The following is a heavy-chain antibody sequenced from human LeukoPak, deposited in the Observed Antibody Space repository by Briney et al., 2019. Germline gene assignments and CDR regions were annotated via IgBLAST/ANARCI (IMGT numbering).Heavy chain of an antibody. D-gene: IGHD6-19*01. CDR2: VYYSGAT. CDR1: GGSISAYY. V-gene: IGHV4-59*08. J-gene: IGHJ4*02. Sequence: SETLSLTCTVSGGSISAYYWSWIRQPPGKGLEWIGYVYYSGATNYNPSLKSRVTISLDTSKNQFSLRLTSVTAADTAVYYCARRVAVTGIYCFDHWGQGTPVTVSS. CDR3: ARRVAVTGIYCFDH.